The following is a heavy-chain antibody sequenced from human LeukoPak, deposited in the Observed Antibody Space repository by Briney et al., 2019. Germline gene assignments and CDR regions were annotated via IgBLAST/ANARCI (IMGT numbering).Heavy chain of an antibody. J-gene: IGHJ4*02. V-gene: IGHV3-23*01. Sequence: GGSLRLSCAASGFTFSDYDMSWVRQAPGKGLEWVSAISGSGGSTYYADSVKGRFTISRDNSKNTLYLQMNSLRAEDTAVYYCAHSVGIVATIYYWGQGTLVTVSS. CDR2: ISGSGGST. D-gene: IGHD5-12*01. CDR1: GFTFSDYD. CDR3: AHSVGIVATIYY.